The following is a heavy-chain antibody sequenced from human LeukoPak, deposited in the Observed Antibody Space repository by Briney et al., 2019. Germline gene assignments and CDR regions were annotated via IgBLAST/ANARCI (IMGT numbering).Heavy chain of an antibody. Sequence: GGSLRLSCAASGFTFSNYWMHWVRQAPGKGLVWVSRINNDGSSTIYADSVKGRFTISRDNAKNTVYLQMNSLRAEDTAVYYCARGGTASFEPWGQGTLVTVSS. V-gene: IGHV3-74*01. D-gene: IGHD1-1*01. CDR3: ARGGTASFEP. J-gene: IGHJ5*02. CDR1: GFTFSNYW. CDR2: INNDGSST.